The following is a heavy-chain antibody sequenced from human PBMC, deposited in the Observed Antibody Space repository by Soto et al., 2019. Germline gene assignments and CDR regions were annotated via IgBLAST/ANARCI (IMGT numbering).Heavy chain of an antibody. CDR3: ARDYYGDYFDY. CDR1: GFTFSSYG. V-gene: IGHV3-33*01. J-gene: IGHJ4*02. D-gene: IGHD4-17*01. CDR2: IWYDGSNK. Sequence: GGSLRLSCAASGFTFSSYGMHWVRQAPGKGLEWVAVIWYDGSNKYYADSVKGRFTISRDNSKNTLYLQMNSLRAEDTAVYYCARDYYGDYFDYWGQGTLVTVSS.